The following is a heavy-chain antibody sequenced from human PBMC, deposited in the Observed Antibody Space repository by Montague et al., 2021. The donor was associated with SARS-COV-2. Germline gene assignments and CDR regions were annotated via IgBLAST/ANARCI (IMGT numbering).Heavy chain of an antibody. CDR3: ARARGALKIGSYLDEY. V-gene: IGHV3-23*01. CDR1: GFTFSSYA. D-gene: IGHD1-26*01. J-gene: IGHJ4*02. Sequence: SLRLSCAASGFTFSSYAVSWVRQAPGKGLEWVSAISGSGGSTYCADSVKGRFTISRDNSKNTLYLQMNSLRAEDTAVYYCARARGALKIGSYLDEYWGQGTLVTVSS. CDR2: ISGSGGST.